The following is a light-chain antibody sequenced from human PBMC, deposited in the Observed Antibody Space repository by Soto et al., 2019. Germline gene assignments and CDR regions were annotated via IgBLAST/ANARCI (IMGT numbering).Light chain of an antibody. Sequence: DIVMTQSPLSLPVTPGEPASISCRSRQSLLNSNGYNYFHWYLQKPGQSPQVLLYLGSNRASGVPDRFSGSGSGTDFTLKISRVEAEDVGVYYCVQALQTPWTFGQGTKVEIK. CDR3: VQALQTPWT. CDR1: QSLLNSNGYNY. J-gene: IGKJ1*01. V-gene: IGKV2-28*01. CDR2: LGS.